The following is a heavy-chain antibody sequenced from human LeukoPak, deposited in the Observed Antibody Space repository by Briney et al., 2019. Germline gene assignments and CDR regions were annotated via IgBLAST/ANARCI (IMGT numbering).Heavy chain of an antibody. Sequence: GGSLRLSCAASGFTFSSYAMHWVRQAPGKGLEWVSLLYRGDSIYYADSVKGRFTISRDTSKNTLYLQMDSLRAEDTAVYYCARVLNDYTDNVYFDSWGQGTLVTVSS. D-gene: IGHD4-11*01. V-gene: IGHV3-53*01. CDR3: ARVLNDYTDNVYFDS. CDR2: LYRGDSI. J-gene: IGHJ4*02. CDR1: GFTFSSYA.